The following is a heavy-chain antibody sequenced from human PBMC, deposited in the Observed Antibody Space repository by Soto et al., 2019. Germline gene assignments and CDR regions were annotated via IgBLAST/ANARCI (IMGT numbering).Heavy chain of an antibody. J-gene: IGHJ4*02. D-gene: IGHD3-10*01. CDR2: IYYSGST. Sequence: SETLSLTCTVSGGSISSHYWSWIRQPPGKGLEWIGYIYYSGSTNYNPSLKSRVTISVDTSKNQFSLKLSSVTAADTAVYYCARFRRCGELLYWGQGTLVIVSS. CDR3: ARFRRCGELLY. V-gene: IGHV4-59*11. CDR1: GGSISSHY.